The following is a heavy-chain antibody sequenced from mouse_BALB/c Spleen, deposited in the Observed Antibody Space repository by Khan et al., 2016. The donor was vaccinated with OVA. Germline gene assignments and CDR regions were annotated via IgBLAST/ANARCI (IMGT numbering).Heavy chain of an antibody. Sequence: QVQLQQSGAELARPGAPVKLSCKASGYTFSDYYINWVKQRTGQGLEWIGEIYPGRGNTYYNEKFKGQATLTADKSYSTAYMQFSSLTSEDSAVYFWARSVTGSFRYWGQGTLVTVSA. V-gene: IGHV1-77*01. J-gene: IGHJ3*01. CDR3: ARSVTGSFRY. D-gene: IGHD2-1*01. CDR2: IYPGRGNT. CDR1: GYTFSDYY.